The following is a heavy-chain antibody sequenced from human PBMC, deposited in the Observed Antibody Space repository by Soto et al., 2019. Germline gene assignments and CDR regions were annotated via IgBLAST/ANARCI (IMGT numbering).Heavy chain of an antibody. J-gene: IGHJ4*02. CDR3: ARLPSRHLVDY. CDR2: MFYGVST. Sequence: LSLTRTVSCSYLNLSGFSWGWIRLPPGKGLEWIGSMFYGVSTYYNPSLKSRVTVSVDTSKNQFSLNLRSVTAADTAVYYCARLPSRHLVDYWGQGTLVTVAS. CDR1: CSYLNLSGFS. V-gene: IGHV4-39*01. D-gene: IGHD3-3*02.